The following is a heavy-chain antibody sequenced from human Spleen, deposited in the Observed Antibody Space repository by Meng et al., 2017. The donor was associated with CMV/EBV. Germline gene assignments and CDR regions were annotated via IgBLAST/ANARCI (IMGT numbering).Heavy chain of an antibody. V-gene: IGHV3-30*02. CDR2: IRYDGSNK. J-gene: IGHJ4*02. CDR1: GFTFSSYG. CDR3: VREHYEFWSGTFDY. Sequence: GESLKISCAASGFTFSSYGMHWVRQAPGKGLEWVAFIRYDGSNKYYADSVKGRFTISRDNPKNSLHLQMNSLGAEDTAVYYCVREHYEFWSGTFDYWGQGSLVTVSS. D-gene: IGHD3-3*01.